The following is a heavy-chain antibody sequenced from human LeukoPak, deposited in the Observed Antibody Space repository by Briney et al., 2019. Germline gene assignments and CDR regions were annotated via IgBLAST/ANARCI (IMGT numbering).Heavy chain of an antibody. CDR1: GFTFSSYG. CDR2: ISGSGGST. CDR3: AKAPVTTCRGAYCYPFDY. J-gene: IGHJ4*02. Sequence: GGSLRLSCAASGFTFSSYGMSWVRQAPGKGLEWVSAISGSGGSTYYADSVKGRFTISRDNSKNTLYLQMNRLRPEDAAVYYCAKAPVTTCRGAYCYPFDYWGQGTLVTVSS. D-gene: IGHD2-21*01. V-gene: IGHV3-23*01.